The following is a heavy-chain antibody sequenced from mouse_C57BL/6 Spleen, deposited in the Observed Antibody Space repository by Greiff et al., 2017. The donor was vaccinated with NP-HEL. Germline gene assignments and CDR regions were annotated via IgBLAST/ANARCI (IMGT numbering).Heavy chain of an antibody. CDR3: ARSGGITLEY. CDR2: IHPNSGST. CDR1: GYTFTSYW. V-gene: IGHV1-64*01. J-gene: IGHJ2*01. D-gene: IGHD1-1*01. Sequence: QVQLQQPGAELVKPGASVKLSCKASGYTFTSYWMHWVKQRPGQGLEWIGMIHPNSGSTNYNEKFKSKATLTVDKSSSTAYMQRSSLTSEDSAVYDCARSGGITLEYWGQGTTLTVSS.